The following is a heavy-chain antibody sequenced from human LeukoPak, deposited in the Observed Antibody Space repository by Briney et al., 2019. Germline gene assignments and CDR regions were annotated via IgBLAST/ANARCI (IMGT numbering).Heavy chain of an antibody. CDR3: ARVMYSSSWPVAFDI. D-gene: IGHD6-13*01. CDR2: ISSSSSYI. CDR1: GFTFSSYS. J-gene: IGHJ3*02. Sequence: PGGSLRLSCAASGFTFSSYSMNWVRQAPGKGLEWVSSISSSSSYIYYADSVKGRFTISRDNAKNSLYLQMNSLRAENTAVYYCARVMYSSSWPVAFDIWGQGTMVTVSS. V-gene: IGHV3-21*01.